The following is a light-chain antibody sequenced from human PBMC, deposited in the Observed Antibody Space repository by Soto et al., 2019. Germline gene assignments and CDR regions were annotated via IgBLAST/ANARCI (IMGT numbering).Light chain of an antibody. CDR1: QDISDY. CDR3: QQYDNLPIS. Sequence: GDRVTITCQASQDISDYLNWYQQKPGKAPKLLIYGASHLETGVPSRFSGSGSGTDFSLTISSLQPEDFATYYCQQYDNLPISFGQGTRLDFK. J-gene: IGKJ5*01. V-gene: IGKV1-33*01. CDR2: GAS.